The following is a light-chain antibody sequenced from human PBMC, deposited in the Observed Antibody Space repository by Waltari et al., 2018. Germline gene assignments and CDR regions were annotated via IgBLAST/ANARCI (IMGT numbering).Light chain of an antibody. J-gene: IGLJ2*01. Sequence: QSLLTQPPYASGTPGQRVTLYGSGSWSTIGSNAVSWYQQLPGTAPKLHLHRNNRRPSGVPDRFSCSKSGTSASLVISGLQSADEADYYCSAWDDSLNGQVVFGGGTKVTVL. CDR2: RNN. V-gene: IGLV1-44*01. CDR3: SAWDDSLNGQVV. CDR1: WSTIGSNA.